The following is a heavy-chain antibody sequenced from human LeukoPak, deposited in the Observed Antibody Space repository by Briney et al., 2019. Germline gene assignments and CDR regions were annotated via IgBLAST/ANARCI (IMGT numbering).Heavy chain of an antibody. CDR3: ATARRGSGRPFDY. J-gene: IGHJ4*02. CDR1: GYTFTAYY. D-gene: IGHD3-10*01. CDR2: INPNTGGT. V-gene: IGHV1-2*02. Sequence: ASVKVSCKASGYTFTAYYMHWVRQAPGQGLEWMGWINPNTGGTKYAQKLQGRVTMTRDTSISTAYLELSRLRSDDTAVYYCATARRGSGRPFDYWGQGTLVTVSS.